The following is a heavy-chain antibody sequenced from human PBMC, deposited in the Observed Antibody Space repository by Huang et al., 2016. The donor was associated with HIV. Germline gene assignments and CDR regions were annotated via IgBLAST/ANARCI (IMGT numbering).Heavy chain of an antibody. J-gene: IGHJ4*02. CDR3: ARRLRLGYYFDY. D-gene: IGHD3-10*01. Sequence: QLQLQESGPGLVKPSETLSLTCTVSGGSISSSSYCWGWIRQPPGKGLEWIGSIYYSGSTYYTPALKSRVTISVDTSKNQFSLKLSSVTAADTAVYYCARRLRLGYYFDYWGQGTLVTVSS. CDR1: GGSISSSSYC. CDR2: IYYSGST. V-gene: IGHV4-39*01.